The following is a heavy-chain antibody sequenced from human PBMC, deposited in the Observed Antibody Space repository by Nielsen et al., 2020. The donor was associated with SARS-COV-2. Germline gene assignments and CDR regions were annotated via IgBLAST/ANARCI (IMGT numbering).Heavy chain of an antibody. J-gene: IGHJ4*02. CDR3: ARTDTAMVTPFDY. Sequence: SETLSLTCAVYGGSFSSYYWSWIRQPPGKGLEWIGYIYYSGSTNYNPSLKSRVTISVDTSKNQFSLKLSSVTAADTAVYYCARTDTAMVTPFDYWGQGTLVTVSS. CDR1: GGSFSSYY. CDR2: IYYSGST. D-gene: IGHD5-18*01. V-gene: IGHV4-59*13.